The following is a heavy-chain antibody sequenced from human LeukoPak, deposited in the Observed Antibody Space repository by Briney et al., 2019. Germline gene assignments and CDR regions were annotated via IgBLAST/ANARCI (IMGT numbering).Heavy chain of an antibody. CDR2: INHNVNVN. Sequence: GRSLRLSCAASGFTFSNAWMNWARQAPGKGLEWVASINHNVNVNYYVDSVKGRFTISRDNAKNSLYLQMSNLRAEDTAVYFCAGGGGLDVWGQGATVTVSS. CDR3: AGGGGLDV. CDR1: GFTFSNAW. D-gene: IGHD3-16*01. J-gene: IGHJ6*02. V-gene: IGHV3-7*03.